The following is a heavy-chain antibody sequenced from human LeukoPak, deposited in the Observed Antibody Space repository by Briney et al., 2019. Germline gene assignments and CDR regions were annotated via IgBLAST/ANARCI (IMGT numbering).Heavy chain of an antibody. CDR1: GFTFSRSG. Sequence: GGSLRLSCAASGFTFSRSGMTWVRQTPGKGLDWVSSISSSGNTYYADSVKGRFTISRDNSKNMLYLQMNSLRAEDTAVYYCVKGRISEDGLDFWGQGTLVTVSS. CDR3: VKGRISEDGLDF. V-gene: IGHV3-23*01. CDR2: ISSSGNT. D-gene: IGHD6-13*01. J-gene: IGHJ4*02.